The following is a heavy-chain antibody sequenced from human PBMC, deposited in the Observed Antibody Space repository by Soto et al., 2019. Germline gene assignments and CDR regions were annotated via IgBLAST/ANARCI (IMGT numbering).Heavy chain of an antibody. CDR1: GYTFTGYY. J-gene: IGHJ6*02. D-gene: IGHD3-22*01. CDR3: ARDPSPYYYDSSGYYRGYYYYGMDV. CDR2: INPNSGGT. Sequence: VKVSCKASGYTFTGYYMHWVRQAPGQGLEWMGWINPNSGGTNYAQKFQGWVTMTRDTSISTAYMELSRLRSDDTAVYYCARDPSPYYYDSSGYYRGYYYYGMDVWGQGTTVTVSS. V-gene: IGHV1-2*04.